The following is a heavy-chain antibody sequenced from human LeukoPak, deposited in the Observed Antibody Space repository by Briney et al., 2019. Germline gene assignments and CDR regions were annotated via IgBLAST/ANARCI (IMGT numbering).Heavy chain of an antibody. CDR2: IYYSGST. J-gene: IGHJ4*02. CDR1: GGSISSYY. V-gene: IGHV4-59*01. Sequence: SETLSLTCTVSGGSISSYYWSWIRQPPGKGLEWIGYIYYSGSTNYNPSLKSRVTISVDTSKNQFSPKLSSVTAADTAVYYCATLGIVGATGVDYWGQGTLVTVSS. D-gene: IGHD1-26*01. CDR3: ATLGIVGATGVDY.